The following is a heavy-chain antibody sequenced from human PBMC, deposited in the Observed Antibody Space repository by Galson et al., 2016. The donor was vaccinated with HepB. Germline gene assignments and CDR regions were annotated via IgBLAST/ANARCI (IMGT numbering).Heavy chain of an antibody. CDR3: TREANDAFDI. Sequence: SLRLSCAASLFTFSRYWMHWVRQAPGKGLEWVALSFHDEDYTYYPESVKGRFTISRDNTKGTVYLHMNSLRDEGTAAYYCTREANDAFDIWGQGTMVTVSS. CDR1: LFTFSRYW. J-gene: IGHJ3*02. CDR2: SFHDEDYT. V-gene: IGHV3-30*03.